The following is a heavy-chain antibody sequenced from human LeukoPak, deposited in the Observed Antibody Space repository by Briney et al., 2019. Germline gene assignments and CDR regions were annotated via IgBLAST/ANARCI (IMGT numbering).Heavy chain of an antibody. CDR3: AKQLGYCSDGSCYFPY. D-gene: IGHD2-15*01. CDR1: GFTFSNAW. CDR2: INNNGGYT. J-gene: IGHJ4*02. Sequence: GGSLRLSCAASGFTFSNAWMNWVRQAPGKGLEWVSAINNNGGYTYYADSVQGRFTISRDNSKSTLCLQMNSLRAEDTAVYYCAKQLGYCSDGSCYFPYWGQGTLVTVSS. V-gene: IGHV3-23*01.